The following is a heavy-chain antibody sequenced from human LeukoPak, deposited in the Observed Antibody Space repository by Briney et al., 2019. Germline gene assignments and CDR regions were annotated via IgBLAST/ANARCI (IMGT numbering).Heavy chain of an antibody. Sequence: GGSLRLSCAASGFTFSSYSMNWVRQAPGKGLEWVSSISSSSSYIYYADSVKGRFTISRDNAKNSLYLQMNSLRAEDTAVYYCARDRHCSGGSCSRYFDYWGQGTLVTVSS. V-gene: IGHV3-21*01. J-gene: IGHJ4*02. CDR1: GFTFSSYS. D-gene: IGHD2-15*01. CDR2: ISSSSSYI. CDR3: ARDRHCSGGSCSRYFDY.